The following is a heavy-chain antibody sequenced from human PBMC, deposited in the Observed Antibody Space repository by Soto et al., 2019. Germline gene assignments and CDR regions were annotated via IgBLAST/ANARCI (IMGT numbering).Heavy chain of an antibody. CDR1: GYTFTSYA. D-gene: IGHD2-21*01. CDR2: INAGNSNT. CDR3: AADPNVFPTHNWFDP. J-gene: IGHJ5*02. V-gene: IGHV1-3*01. Sequence: QVQLVQSGAEVKKPGASVKVSCKASGYTFTSYAMYWVRQAPGQRLEWMGWINAGNSNTKYSQKFQGRVTITRDTSGSTAYMELSSLRSEDTAVYYCAADPNVFPTHNWFDPWGQETLVTVSS.